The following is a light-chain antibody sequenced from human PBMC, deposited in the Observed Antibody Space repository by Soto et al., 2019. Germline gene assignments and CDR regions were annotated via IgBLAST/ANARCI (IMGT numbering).Light chain of an antibody. V-gene: IGKV1-13*02. J-gene: IGKJ5*01. CDR2: NVS. Sequence: AIQLTQSPSSLSASVGDTVTITCRASQGVQNRLTWYQQKPGKPPKLLISNVSNLENGVPSRFSGSGSETDFTLTINRLQPGDFATYYCRQFKSYPITFGQGTRL. CDR1: QGVQNR. CDR3: RQFKSYPIT.